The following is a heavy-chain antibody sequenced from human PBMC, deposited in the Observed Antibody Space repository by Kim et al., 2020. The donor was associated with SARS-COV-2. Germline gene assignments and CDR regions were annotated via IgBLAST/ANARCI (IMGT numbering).Heavy chain of an antibody. CDR1: GYTFTSYA. Sequence: ASVKVSCKASGYTFTSYAMNWVRQAPGQGLEWMGWINTNTGNPTYAQGFTGRFVLSLDTSVSTAYLQISSLKAEDTAVYYCARRVKGEYYDFWSGYLVGNYYYFGMEVRGQGTTIPVSS. CDR3: ARRVKGEYYDFWSGYLVGNYYYFGMEV. D-gene: IGHD3-3*01. CDR2: INTNTGNP. J-gene: IGHJ6*02. V-gene: IGHV7-4-1*02.